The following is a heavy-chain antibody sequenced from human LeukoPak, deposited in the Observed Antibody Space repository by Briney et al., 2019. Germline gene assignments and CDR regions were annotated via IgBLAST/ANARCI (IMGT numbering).Heavy chain of an antibody. V-gene: IGHV3-30*02. CDR3: AKVSGYSSGWYSSHPLDY. CDR1: GFTFSSYG. D-gene: IGHD6-19*01. CDR2: IRYDGSNK. J-gene: IGHJ4*02. Sequence: PRGSLRLSCAASGFTFSSYGMHWVRQAPGKGLEWVAFIRYDGSNKYYADSVKGRFTISRDNSKNTLYLQMNSLRAEDTAVYYCAKVSGYSSGWYSSHPLDYWGQGTLVTVSS.